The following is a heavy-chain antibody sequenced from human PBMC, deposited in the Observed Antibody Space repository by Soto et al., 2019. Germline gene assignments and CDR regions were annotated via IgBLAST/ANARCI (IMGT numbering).Heavy chain of an antibody. D-gene: IGHD4-17*01. CDR1: GFTFSSYA. CDR2: ISGSGGST. CDR3: AKDPDPSRTVATDFDY. J-gene: IGHJ4*02. V-gene: IGHV3-23*01. Sequence: GGSLRLSCAASGFTFSSYAMSWVRQAPGKGLEWVSAISGSGGSTYYADSVKGRFTISRDNSKNTLYLQMNSLRAEDTALYYCAKDPDPSRTVATDFDYWGQGTLVTVSS.